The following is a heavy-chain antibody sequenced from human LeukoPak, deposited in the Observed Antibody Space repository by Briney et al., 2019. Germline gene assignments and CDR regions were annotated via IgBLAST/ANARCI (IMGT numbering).Heavy chain of an antibody. Sequence: GGSLRLSRAASGFTFSNAWMSWVRQAPGKGLEWVGRIKSKTDGGTTDYAAPVKGRFTISRDDSKNTLYLQMNSLKTEDTAVYYCTSAGGRPGYYYYMDVWGKGTTVTVSS. CDR1: GFTFSNAW. D-gene: IGHD3-16*01. CDR3: TSAGGRPGYYYYMDV. CDR2: IKSKTDGGTT. J-gene: IGHJ6*03. V-gene: IGHV3-15*01.